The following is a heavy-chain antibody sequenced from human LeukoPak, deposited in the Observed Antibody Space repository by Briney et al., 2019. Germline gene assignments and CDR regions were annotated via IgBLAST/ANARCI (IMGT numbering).Heavy chain of an antibody. Sequence: PGGSLRLSCAASGFTFSSCGMYWVRQAPGKGLEWMAVIWFDGSTKYYADSVKGRFTISRDNSKNTLYLQMNSLRDDDTAVYYCARDEGIASYFDYWGQGTLVTVSS. D-gene: IGHD6-13*01. CDR1: GFTFSSCG. CDR2: IWFDGSTK. J-gene: IGHJ4*02. CDR3: ARDEGIASYFDY. V-gene: IGHV3-33*07.